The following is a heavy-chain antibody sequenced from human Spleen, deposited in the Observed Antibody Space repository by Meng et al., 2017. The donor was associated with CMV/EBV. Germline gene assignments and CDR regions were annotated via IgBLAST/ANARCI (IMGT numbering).Heavy chain of an antibody. CDR3: ARDREAFNWLDP. Sequence: SCKASGYTFSTFGISWVRQAPGQGLEWMGWISAYNGNTKNAQKFQGRVTMTTDTSTSTAYMELGSLTADDTAVYYCARDREAFNWLDPWGQGTLVTVSS. CDR1: GYTFSTFG. J-gene: IGHJ5*02. V-gene: IGHV1-18*01. CDR2: ISAYNGNT.